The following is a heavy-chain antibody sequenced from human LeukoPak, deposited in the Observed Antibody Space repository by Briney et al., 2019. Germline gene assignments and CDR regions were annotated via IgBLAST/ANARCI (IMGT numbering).Heavy chain of an antibody. CDR3: ARDIKLGYFDY. V-gene: IGHV1-69*01. Sequence: SVKVSCKASGGTFSSYAISWVRQAPGQGLEWMGEITPIFGTANYAQKFQGRVTITADESTSTAYMELSSLRSEDTAVYYCARDIKLGYFDYWGQGTLVTVSS. CDR2: ITPIFGTA. CDR1: GGTFSSYA. D-gene: IGHD7-27*01. J-gene: IGHJ4*02.